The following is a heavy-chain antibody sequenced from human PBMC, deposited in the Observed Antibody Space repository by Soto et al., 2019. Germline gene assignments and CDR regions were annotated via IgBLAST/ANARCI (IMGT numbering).Heavy chain of an antibody. CDR3: AREEGLNYYDITPDAFDI. J-gene: IGHJ3*02. CDR2: IRSKANSYAT. D-gene: IGHD3-22*01. Sequence: GWSLRLSCAASGFTFSGSAMHWVRQASGKGLEWVGRIRSKANSYATAYAASVKGRFTISRDNSKNTLYLQMNSLRAEDTAVYYCAREEGLNYYDITPDAFDIWGQGSMVTVSS. CDR1: GFTFSGSA. V-gene: IGHV3-73*01.